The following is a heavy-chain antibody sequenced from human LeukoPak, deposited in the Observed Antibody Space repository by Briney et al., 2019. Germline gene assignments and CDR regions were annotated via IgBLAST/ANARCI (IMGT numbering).Heavy chain of an antibody. CDR2: IYYSGST. J-gene: IGHJ4*02. V-gene: IGHV4-59*01. CDR1: GGSISSYY. D-gene: IGHD4-23*01. Sequence: SETLSLTGTVSGGSISSYYWSWIRQPPGKGLEWIGYIYYSGSTNYNPSLKSRVTISVDTSKNQFSLKLSSVTAADTAVYYCARESRDDGNSLEFDYWGQGTLVTVSS. CDR3: ARESRDDGNSLEFDY.